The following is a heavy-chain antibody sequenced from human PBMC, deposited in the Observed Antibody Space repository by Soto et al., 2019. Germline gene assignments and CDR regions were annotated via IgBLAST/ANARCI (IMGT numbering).Heavy chain of an antibody. CDR1: GFTFNIYS. D-gene: IGHD6-19*01. Sequence: EVQVVESGGGLVRPGGSLRLSCAASGFTFNIYSMNWIRQAPGKGLEWVSYITSDTLTIRYADSVRGRFIISRDNAGNSVFLQMNSLRDEDTATYYCARSVEGHFDYWGQGALVTVSS. J-gene: IGHJ4*02. CDR2: ITSDTLTI. CDR3: ARSVEGHFDY. V-gene: IGHV3-48*02.